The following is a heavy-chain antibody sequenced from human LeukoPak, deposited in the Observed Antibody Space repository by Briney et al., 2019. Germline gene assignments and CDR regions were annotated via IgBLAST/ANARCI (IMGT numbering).Heavy chain of an antibody. J-gene: IGHJ4*02. CDR3: ARSGIAAAGTLAY. D-gene: IGHD6-13*01. CDR2: INSDGSST. V-gene: IGHV3-74*01. Sequence: GGSLRLSCAASGFTFSSYWMHWVRQAPGKGLVWVSRINSDGSSTSYADSVKGRFTISRDNAKNTLYLQMNSLRAEDTAVYYCARSGIAAAGTLAYWGQGTLVTVSS. CDR1: GFTFSSYW.